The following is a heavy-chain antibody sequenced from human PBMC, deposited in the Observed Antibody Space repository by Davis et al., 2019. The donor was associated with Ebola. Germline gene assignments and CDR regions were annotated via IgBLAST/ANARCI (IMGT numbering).Heavy chain of an antibody. CDR2: INHSGST. CDR1: GGSFSGYY. Sequence: GSLRLSCAVYGGSFSGYYWSWIRQPPGKGLEWIGEINHSGSTNYNPSLKSRVTISVDTSKNHFSLNLSSVTAADTAVYYCARLDSSSCPDYWGQGTLVTVSS. J-gene: IGHJ4*02. V-gene: IGHV4-34*01. D-gene: IGHD6-13*01. CDR3: ARLDSSSCPDY.